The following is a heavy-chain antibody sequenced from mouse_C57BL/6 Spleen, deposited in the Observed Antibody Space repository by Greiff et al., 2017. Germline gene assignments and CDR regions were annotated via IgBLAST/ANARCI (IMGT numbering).Heavy chain of an antibody. CDR2: IRNKANGYTT. V-gene: IGHV7-3*01. Sequence: EVQRVESGGGLVQPGGSLSLSCAASGFTFTDYYMSWVRQPPGKALEWLGFIRNKANGYTTEYSASVMGLFTISRENSQSILYLQMNALEAEDSATYYCARSTVVATFGCWGHSNTLPGS. D-gene: IGHD1-1*01. CDR3: ARSTVVATFGC. J-gene: IGHJ2*01. CDR1: GFTFTDYY.